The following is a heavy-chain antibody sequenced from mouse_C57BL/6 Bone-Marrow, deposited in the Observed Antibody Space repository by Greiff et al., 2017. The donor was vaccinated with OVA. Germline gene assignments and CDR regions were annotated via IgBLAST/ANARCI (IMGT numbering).Heavy chain of an antibody. J-gene: IGHJ1*03. CDR3: ARVYYGNYEWYFDV. CDR1: GYSITSGYY. V-gene: IGHV3-6*01. CDR2: ISYDGSN. D-gene: IGHD2-1*01. Sequence: EVQLQQSGPGLVKPSQSLSLTCSVPGYSITSGYYWNWIRQFPGNKLEWMGYISYDGSNNYNPSLKNRISITRDTSKNQFFLKLNSVTTEDTATYYCARVYYGNYEWYFDVWGTGTTVTVSS.